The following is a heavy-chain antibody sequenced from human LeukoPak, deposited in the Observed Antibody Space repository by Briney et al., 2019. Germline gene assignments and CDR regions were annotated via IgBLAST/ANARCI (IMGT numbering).Heavy chain of an antibody. V-gene: IGHV4-34*01. D-gene: IGHD5-12*01. CDR3: ARELRSGYDYYYYYYMDV. J-gene: IGHJ6*03. CDR1: GGSFSGYY. CDR2: INHSGST. Sequence: SETLSLTCAVYGGSFSGYYWSWIRQPPGKGLEWIGEINHSGSTNYNPSLKSRVTISVDTSKNQFSLKLSSVTAADTAVYYCARELRSGYDYYYYYYMDVWGKGTTVTISS.